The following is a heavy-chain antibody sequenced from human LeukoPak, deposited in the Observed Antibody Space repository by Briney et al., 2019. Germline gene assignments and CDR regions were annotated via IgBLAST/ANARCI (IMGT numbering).Heavy chain of an antibody. CDR2: IYYSGST. Sequence: PSETLSLTCTVSGGSISSGDYYWSWIRQPPGKGLEWIVYIYYSGSTYYNPSLKSRVTISVDTSKNQFSLKLSSVTAADTAVYYCARDNGSGWFKTFDYWGQGTLVTVSS. CDR1: GGSISSGDYY. V-gene: IGHV4-30-4*01. J-gene: IGHJ4*02. D-gene: IGHD6-19*01. CDR3: ARDNGSGWFKTFDY.